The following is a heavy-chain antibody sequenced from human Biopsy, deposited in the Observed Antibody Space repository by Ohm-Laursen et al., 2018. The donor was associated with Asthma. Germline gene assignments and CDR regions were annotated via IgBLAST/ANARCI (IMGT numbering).Heavy chain of an antibody. Sequence: SLRLSCSASGFAGSRGHMFWVRRAPGKGLEWVSVIYSGGTSHTADSVRGRFTISRDYSKNTLYLQMHSLRAEDTAVYYCARGDSSNWSHYYFDYWGQGTLVTVSS. CDR2: IYSGGTS. V-gene: IGHV3-53*01. D-gene: IGHD3-22*01. J-gene: IGHJ4*02. CDR3: ARGDSSNWSHYYFDY. CDR1: GFAGSRGH.